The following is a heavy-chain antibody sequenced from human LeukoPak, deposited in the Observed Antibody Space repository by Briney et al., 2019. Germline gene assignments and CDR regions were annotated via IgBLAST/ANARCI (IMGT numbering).Heavy chain of an antibody. V-gene: IGHV4-59*08. J-gene: IGHJ6*02. CDR2: IYYSGST. CDR3: ARHGLGYDSSGYYYDYYYGMDV. Sequence: SETLSLTCTVSGGSISSYYWGWIRQPPGKGLEWIGYIYYSGSTNYNPSLKSRVTISVDTSKNQFSLKLSSVTAADTAVYYCARHGLGYDSSGYYYDYYYGMDVWGQGTTVTVSS. CDR1: GGSISSYY. D-gene: IGHD3-22*01.